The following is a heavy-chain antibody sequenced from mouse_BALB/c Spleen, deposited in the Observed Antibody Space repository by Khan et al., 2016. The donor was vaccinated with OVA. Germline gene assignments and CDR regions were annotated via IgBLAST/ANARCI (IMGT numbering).Heavy chain of an antibody. CDR3: ARAGAYYRSDGWFSS. D-gene: IGHD2-14*01. CDR1: GYTFTTYT. J-gene: IGHJ3*01. CDR2: INPSNGYT. V-gene: IGHV1-4*01. Sequence: QVQLKESGAELARPWASVKMSCKASGYTFTTYTMHWVKQRPGQGLEWIGYINPSNGYTNNNQKFKDKSTLTADKSSSTAYMQLSSLTSDYSAVYYCARAGAYYRSDGWFSSWGQGTLVTISA.